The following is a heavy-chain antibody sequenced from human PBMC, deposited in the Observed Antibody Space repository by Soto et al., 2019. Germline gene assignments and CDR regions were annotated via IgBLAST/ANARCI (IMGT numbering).Heavy chain of an antibody. CDR2: ISSSSSYI. Sequence: EVQLVESGGGLVKPGGSLRLSCAASGFTFSSYSMNWVRQAPGKGLEWVSSISSSSSYIYYADSVKGRFPISRDNAKNSLYLQMNSLRAEDTAVYYCARWSSSWSDFDYWGQGTLVTVSS. CDR1: GFTFSSYS. D-gene: IGHD6-13*01. V-gene: IGHV3-21*01. J-gene: IGHJ4*02. CDR3: ARWSSSWSDFDY.